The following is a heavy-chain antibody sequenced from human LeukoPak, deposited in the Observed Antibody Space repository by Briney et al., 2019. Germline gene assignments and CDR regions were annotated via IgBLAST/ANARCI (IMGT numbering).Heavy chain of an antibody. V-gene: IGHV3-23*01. J-gene: IGHJ4*02. CDR1: GFTFSNYA. D-gene: IGHD6-13*01. Sequence: GGSLRLSCAASGFTFSNYAMTWVRQAPGKGLEWVSAISGSGGSTYYADSVKGRFTLSRDNSKNTLHLHMNSLRAEDTAVYYCAREVAYSSGWYVLDYWGQGTLVTVSS. CDR2: ISGSGGST. CDR3: AREVAYSSGWYVLDY.